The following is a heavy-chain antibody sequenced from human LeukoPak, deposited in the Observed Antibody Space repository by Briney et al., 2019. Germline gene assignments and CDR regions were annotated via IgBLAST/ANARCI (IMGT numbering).Heavy chain of an antibody. D-gene: IGHD3-22*01. CDR1: GDSMTSRSYY. Sequence: SETLSLTCIVSGDSMTSRSYYWDWIRQPPAKGLEWIGGVHYSGTTHYNPSLESRVTISMDTPKKQFSLKLTYVTAADTAVYYCARRGDSSGYYDYWGQGTVVTVSS. V-gene: IGHV4-39*01. CDR2: VHYSGTT. J-gene: IGHJ4*02. CDR3: ARRGDSSGYYDY.